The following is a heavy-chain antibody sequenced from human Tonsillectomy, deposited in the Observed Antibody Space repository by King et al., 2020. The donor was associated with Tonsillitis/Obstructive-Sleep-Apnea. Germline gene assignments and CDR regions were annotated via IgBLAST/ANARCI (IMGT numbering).Heavy chain of an antibody. V-gene: IGHV3-23*04. D-gene: IGHD3-16*01. Sequence: VQLVESGGGLVQPGGSLRLSCAASGFTFSSHAMTWVRQAPGKGLEWVSGISGSGGNKYHADSVKGRFTITRDNTNNTLYLQMKSLGAEDTAVYYSVKGGWGSASDIWGQGTMVTVSS. CDR3: VKGGWGSASDI. CDR1: GFTFSSHA. CDR2: ISGSGGNK. J-gene: IGHJ3*02.